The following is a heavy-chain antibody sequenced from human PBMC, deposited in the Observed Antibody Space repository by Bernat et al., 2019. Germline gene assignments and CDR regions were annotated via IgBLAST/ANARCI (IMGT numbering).Heavy chain of an antibody. D-gene: IGHD3-9*01. V-gene: IGHV4-59*01. CDR3: ARVNPEGRYTQIDY. Sequence: ISSYYWSWIRQPPGKGLEWIGYIYDSGSTNYNPSLKSRVTISVDTSKNQSSLKLSSVTAEDTAVYYCARVNPEGRYTQIDYWG. CDR1: ISSYY. J-gene: IGHJ4*01. CDR2: IYDSGST.